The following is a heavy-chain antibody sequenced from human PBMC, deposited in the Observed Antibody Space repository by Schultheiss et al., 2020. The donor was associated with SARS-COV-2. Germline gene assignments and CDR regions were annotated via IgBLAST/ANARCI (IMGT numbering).Heavy chain of an antibody. V-gene: IGHV3-64*02. D-gene: IGHD2-8*01. Sequence: GGSLRLSCAASGFTFSSYAMHWVRQAPGKGLEYVSAISSNGGSTYYADSVKGRFTISRDNSKNTLYLQMGSLRAEDMAVYYCARGTYYYYGMDVWGQGTRVTVS. CDR1: GFTFSSYA. CDR2: ISSNGGST. CDR3: ARGTYYYYGMDV. J-gene: IGHJ6*02.